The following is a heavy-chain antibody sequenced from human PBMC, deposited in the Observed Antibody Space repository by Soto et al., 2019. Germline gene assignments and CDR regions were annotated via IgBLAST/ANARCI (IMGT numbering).Heavy chain of an antibody. Sequence: PSETLSLTCAVSGGSFSGYYWTWVRQSPEKGLEWIGYMYYNGNINYNPSLKSRVTISIDTSKNQFSLTLKSVTAADTAVYYCASGGNWFDPWGQGVLVTVSS. D-gene: IGHD3-16*01. V-gene: IGHV4-59*01. CDR2: MYYNGNI. CDR1: GGSFSGYY. J-gene: IGHJ5*02. CDR3: ASGGNWFDP.